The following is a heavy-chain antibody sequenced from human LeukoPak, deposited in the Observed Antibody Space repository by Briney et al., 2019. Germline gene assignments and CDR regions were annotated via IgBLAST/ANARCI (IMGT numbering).Heavy chain of an antibody. J-gene: IGHJ4*02. CDR1: GFTFSSYG. CDR2: IWYDGSNK. D-gene: IGHD2-15*01. CDR3: ARDTLDCSGGSCYYYFDY. V-gene: IGHV3-33*01. Sequence: ERSLRLSCAASGFTFSSYGMHWVRQALGKGLEWVAVIWYDGSNKYYADSVKGRFTISRDNSKNTLYLQMNSLRAEDTAVYYCARDTLDCSGGSCYYYFDYWGQGTLVTVSS.